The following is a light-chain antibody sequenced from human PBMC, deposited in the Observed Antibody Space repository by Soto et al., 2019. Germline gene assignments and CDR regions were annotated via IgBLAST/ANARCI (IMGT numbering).Light chain of an antibody. Sequence: AIRITQSPSSFSASTGDRVTITCRASQGIRSYLAWYQQKPGKAPKILIYAASTLQSGVPSRFSGSGSGTDFTLTISSLQPEDFATYYCQQLNSYTITFGQGTRLEIK. CDR1: QGIRSY. J-gene: IGKJ5*01. V-gene: IGKV1-8*01. CDR3: QQLNSYTIT. CDR2: AAS.